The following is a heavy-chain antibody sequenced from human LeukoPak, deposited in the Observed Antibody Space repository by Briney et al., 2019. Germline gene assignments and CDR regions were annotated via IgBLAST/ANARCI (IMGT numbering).Heavy chain of an antibody. CDR1: GFTFSSYS. V-gene: IGHV3-21*01. D-gene: IGHD3-3*01. CDR2: ISSSSRYI. J-gene: IGHJ4*02. Sequence: PGGSLRLSCAASGFTFSSYSMNWVRQAPGKGLEWVSSISSSSRYIYYADSVKGRFTISRDNAKNSLYLQMNSLRAEDTAVYYCARMRRIRFLEWLLIDYWGQGTLVTVSS. CDR3: ARMRRIRFLEWLLIDY.